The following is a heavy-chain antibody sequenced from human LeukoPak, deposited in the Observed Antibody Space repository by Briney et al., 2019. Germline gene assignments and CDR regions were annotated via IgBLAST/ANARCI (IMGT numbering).Heavy chain of an antibody. CDR2: IGGGHDVE. CDR1: GFTFSSYA. D-gene: IGHD2-21*02. J-gene: IGHJ4*02. V-gene: IGHV3-21*01. Sequence: PGRSLRLSCAASGFTFSSYAMHWVRQAPGKGLEWVSSIGGGHDVEHYADSVKGRFTISRDDAKKLVFLQMNNLRVEDTAIYYCVRDLTARNYFDSWGQGTLVTVSS. CDR3: VRDLTARNYFDS.